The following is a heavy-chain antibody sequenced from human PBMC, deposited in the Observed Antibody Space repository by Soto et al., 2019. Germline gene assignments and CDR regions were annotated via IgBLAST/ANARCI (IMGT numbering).Heavy chain of an antibody. V-gene: IGHV1-8*01. CDR1: GYTLTSYD. D-gene: IGHD2-15*01. CDR2: MNPNSGNT. CDR3: ARGRRGSAATGYYYYYMDV. Sequence: QVQLVQSGAEVKKPGASVKVSCKASGYTLTSYDINWVRQATGQGLEWMGWMNPNSGNTGYAQKFQGRVTMTRNTSISTAYMELSSLRSDDTDVYYCARGRRGSAATGYYYYYMDVWGKGTTVTVSS. J-gene: IGHJ6*03.